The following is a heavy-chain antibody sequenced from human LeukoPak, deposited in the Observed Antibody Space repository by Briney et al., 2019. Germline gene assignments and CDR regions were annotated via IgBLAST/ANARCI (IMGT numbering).Heavy chain of an antibody. V-gene: IGHV4-59*01. J-gene: IGHJ5*02. CDR2: IYYSGST. Sequence: PSETLSLTCTVSGGSISSYYWSWIRQPPGKGLEWIGYIYYSGSTNYNPSLKSRVTISVDTSKNQFSLKLRSVTAADTAVYYCARDRPGRYCSTISCYSASPFDPWGQGTLVTVSS. CDR1: GGSISSYY. CDR3: ARDRPGRYCSTISCYSASPFDP. D-gene: IGHD2-2*02.